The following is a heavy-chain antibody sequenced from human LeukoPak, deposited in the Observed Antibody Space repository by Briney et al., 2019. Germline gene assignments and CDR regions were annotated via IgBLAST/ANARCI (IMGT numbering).Heavy chain of an antibody. V-gene: IGHV4-30-4*01. CDR2: IYYSGST. D-gene: IGHD3-16*01. J-gene: IGHJ4*02. Sequence: PSETLSLTCTVSGGSISSGDYYWSWIRQPPGKGLESIGFIYYSGSTYYNPSLKSRVTISVDTSKNQFSLRLSSVTAADTAVYYCARLLWGLREDYWGQGTLVTVSS. CDR3: ARLLWGLREDY. CDR1: GGSISSGDYY.